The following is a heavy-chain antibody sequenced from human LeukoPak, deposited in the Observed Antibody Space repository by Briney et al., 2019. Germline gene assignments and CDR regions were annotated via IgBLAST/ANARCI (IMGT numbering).Heavy chain of an antibody. Sequence: GGSLRLSCAASGFTFSSYAMSWVRQASGKGLEWVGRIRSKANSYATAYAASVKGRFTISRDDSKNTAYLQMNSLKTEDTAVYYCLSLGGSYPPGWGQGTLVTVSS. CDR2: IRSKANSYAT. CDR3: LSLGGSYPPG. CDR1: GFTFSSYA. J-gene: IGHJ4*02. D-gene: IGHD1-26*01. V-gene: IGHV3-73*01.